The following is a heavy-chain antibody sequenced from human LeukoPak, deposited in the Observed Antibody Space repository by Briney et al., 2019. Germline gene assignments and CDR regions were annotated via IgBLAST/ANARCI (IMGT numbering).Heavy chain of an antibody. CDR2: ISAYNGNT. Sequence: ASVKVSCKASGYTFTGYYMHWVRQAPGQGLEWMGWISAYNGNTNYAQKLQGRVTMTTDTPTSTAYMELRSLRSDDTAVYYCAREDDFLRYGMDVWGQGTAVTVSS. J-gene: IGHJ6*02. V-gene: IGHV1-18*04. CDR3: AREDDFLRYGMDV. CDR1: GYTFTGYY. D-gene: IGHD3-3*01.